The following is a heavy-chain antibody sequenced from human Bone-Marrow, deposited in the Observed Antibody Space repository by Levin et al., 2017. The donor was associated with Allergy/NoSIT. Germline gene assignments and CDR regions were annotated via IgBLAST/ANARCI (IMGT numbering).Heavy chain of an antibody. Sequence: PGGSLRLSCAASGFTFSGYTLNWVRQAPGKGLEWVSSISPSGSYKYYSESLKGRFTISRDNAANSLSLQINSLRVEDTAVYYCARDLNYDIWSGYFRVPYQHAMDVWGRGTTVTVSS. D-gene: IGHD3-3*01. CDR1: GFTFSGYT. CDR2: ISPSGSYK. CDR3: ARDLNYDIWSGYFRVPYQHAMDV. J-gene: IGHJ6*02. V-gene: IGHV3-21*01.